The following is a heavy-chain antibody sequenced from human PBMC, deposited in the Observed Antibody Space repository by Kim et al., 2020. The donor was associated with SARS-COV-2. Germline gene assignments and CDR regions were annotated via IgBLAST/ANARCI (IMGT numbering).Heavy chain of an antibody. CDR1: GFTFDDYT. Sequence: GGSLRLSCAASGFTFDDYTMHWVRQAPGKGLEWVSLISWDGGSTYYADSVKGRFTISRDNSKNSLYLQMNSLRTEDTAFYYCAKEMNPTWIQLWSYFDYWGQGTLVTVSS. V-gene: IGHV3-43*01. CDR3: AKEMNPTWIQLWSYFDY. D-gene: IGHD5-18*01. J-gene: IGHJ4*02. CDR2: ISWDGGST.